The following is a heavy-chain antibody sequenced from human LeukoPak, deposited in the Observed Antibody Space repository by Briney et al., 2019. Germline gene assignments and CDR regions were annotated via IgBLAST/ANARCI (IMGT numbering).Heavy chain of an antibody. D-gene: IGHD4/OR15-4a*01. Sequence: SVKVSCKASGGTFSSYAIGWVRQAPGQGLEWMGRIIPIFGTANYAQKFQGRVTITTDGSTSTAYMELSSLRSEDTAVYYCARDPLGPNGYWGQGTLVTVSS. CDR2: IIPIFGTA. V-gene: IGHV1-69*05. J-gene: IGHJ4*02. CDR3: ARDPLGPNGY. CDR1: GGTFSSYA.